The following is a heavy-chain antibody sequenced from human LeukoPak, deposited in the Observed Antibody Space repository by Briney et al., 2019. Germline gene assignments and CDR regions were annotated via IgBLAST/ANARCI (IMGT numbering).Heavy chain of an antibody. CDR3: AKDLVPAAFDY. Sequence: GRSLRLSCAASGFTFSSYAMHWVRQAPGKGLEWVAVISYDGSNKYYADSVKGRFTISRDNSKNTLYLQMNSLRAEDTAVYYCAKDLVPAAFDYWGQGTLVTVSS. CDR2: ISYDGSNK. CDR1: GFTFSSYA. J-gene: IGHJ4*02. V-gene: IGHV3-30*04. D-gene: IGHD2-2*01.